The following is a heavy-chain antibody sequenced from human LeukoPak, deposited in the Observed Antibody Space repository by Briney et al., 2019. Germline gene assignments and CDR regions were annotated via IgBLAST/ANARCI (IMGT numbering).Heavy chain of an antibody. CDR2: INSDGSST. J-gene: IGHJ4*02. CDR3: ARDTDTVTTILDY. CDR1: EFTFSSYS. V-gene: IGHV3-74*01. Sequence: PGGSLRLSCAASEFTFSSYSMNWVRQAPGKGLVWVSRINSDGSSTSYADSVKGRFTISRDNAKNTLYLQMNSLRAEDTAVYYCARDTDTVTTILDYWGQGTLVTVSS. D-gene: IGHD4-17*01.